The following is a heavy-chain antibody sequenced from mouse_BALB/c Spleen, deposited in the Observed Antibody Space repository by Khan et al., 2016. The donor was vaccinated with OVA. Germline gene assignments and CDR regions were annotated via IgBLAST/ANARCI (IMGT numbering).Heavy chain of an antibody. V-gene: IGHV10-1*02. CDR2: IRSKSNNYAT. CDR1: GFTFNTYA. Sequence: EVQLVESGGGLVQPKGSLKLSCAASGFTFNTYAMNWVRQAPGKGLEWVARIRSKSNNYATYYADSVKDRLTISRDDSQSMLYLQMNNLKTEDTAMYYCVAGHWYFDVWGAGTTVTVSS. J-gene: IGHJ1*01. CDR3: VAGHWYFDV.